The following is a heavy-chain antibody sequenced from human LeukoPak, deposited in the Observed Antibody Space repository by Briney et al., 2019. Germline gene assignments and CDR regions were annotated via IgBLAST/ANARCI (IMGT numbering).Heavy chain of an antibody. V-gene: IGHV3-23*01. CDR2: ISGSGGST. J-gene: IGHJ4*02. CDR1: GFTFSSYA. CDR3: GKVPSFDY. Sequence: GGSLRLSCAASGFTFSSYAMSWVRQAPGKGLEWVSGISGSGGSTSYADSVKGRFTISRDNSKNTLYLQMNSLRAADTAVYYCGKVPSFDYWGQGTLVTVSS.